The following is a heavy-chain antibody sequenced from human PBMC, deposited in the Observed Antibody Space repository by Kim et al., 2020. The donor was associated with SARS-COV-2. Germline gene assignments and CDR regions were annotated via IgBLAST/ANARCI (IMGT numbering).Heavy chain of an antibody. J-gene: IGHJ6*02. CDR3: AKGDYSSGWSSGYYGMDV. D-gene: IGHD6-19*01. V-gene: IGHV3-30*18. CDR1: GFTFSSYG. Sequence: GGSLRLSCAASGFTFSSYGMHWVRQAPGKGLEWVAVISYDGSNKYYADSVKGRFTISRDNSKNTLYLQMNSLRAEDTAVYYCAKGDYSSGWSSGYYGMDVWGQGTTVTVSS. CDR2: ISYDGSNK.